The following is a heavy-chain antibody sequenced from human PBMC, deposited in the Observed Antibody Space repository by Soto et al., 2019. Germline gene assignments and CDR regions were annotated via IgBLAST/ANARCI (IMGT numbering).Heavy chain of an antibody. Sequence: SVKVSCKASGGTISSYAISWGRQDPGQGLEWMGGIIPIFGTANYAQKFQGRVTITADESTSTAYMELSSLRSEDTAVYYCARDLIVATIGPYYYYGMDVWGQGTTVTVSS. CDR1: GGTISSYA. D-gene: IGHD5-12*01. CDR2: IIPIFGTA. V-gene: IGHV1-69*13. J-gene: IGHJ6*02. CDR3: ARDLIVATIGPYYYYGMDV.